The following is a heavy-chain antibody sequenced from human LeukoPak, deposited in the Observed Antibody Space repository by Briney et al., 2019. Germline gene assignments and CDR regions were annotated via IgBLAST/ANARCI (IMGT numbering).Heavy chain of an antibody. CDR3: ARGALWLGDNYNYFMDV. CDR2: TRNKPRSYTT. V-gene: IGHV3-72*01. CDR1: GFIFSNYG. Sequence: GGSLRLSCAASGFIFSNYGMSWVRQAPGKGLEWVGRTRNKPRSYTTEYAASVKGRFTISREDSQNSLYLQMNSLKTEDTAVYYCARGALWLGDNYNYFMDVWGQGTTVTVSS. D-gene: IGHD3-10*01. J-gene: IGHJ6*02.